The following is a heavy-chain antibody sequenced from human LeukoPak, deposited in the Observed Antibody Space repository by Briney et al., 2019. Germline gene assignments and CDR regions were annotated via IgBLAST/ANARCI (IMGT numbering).Heavy chain of an antibody. D-gene: IGHD3-10*01. CDR1: GFIFSSYA. CDR2: LTGSTGST. CDR3: ARDAHYYGSGSYSNPTYFDY. Sequence: PGGSLRLSCAASGFIFSSYAMSWVRQAPGEGLEWVSGLTGSTGSTYSADSVRGRFTISRDNSENTLYLQMNSLRAEDTAVYYCARDAHYYGSGSYSNPTYFDYWGQGALVTVSS. J-gene: IGHJ4*02. V-gene: IGHV3-23*01.